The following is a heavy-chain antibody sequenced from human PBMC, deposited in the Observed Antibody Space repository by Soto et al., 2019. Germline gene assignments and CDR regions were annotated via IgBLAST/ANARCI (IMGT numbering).Heavy chain of an antibody. V-gene: IGHV4-34*01. Sequence: PSETLSLTCAAYGGSFSGYYWSWIRQPPGKGLEWIGEINHSGSTNYNPSLKSRVTISVDTSKNQFSLKLSSVTAADTAVYYCARVSMRVRGVIKDYFDYWGQGPLVTVSS. CDR1: GGSFSGYY. CDR2: INHSGST. D-gene: IGHD3-10*01. CDR3: ARVSMRVRGVIKDYFDY. J-gene: IGHJ4*02.